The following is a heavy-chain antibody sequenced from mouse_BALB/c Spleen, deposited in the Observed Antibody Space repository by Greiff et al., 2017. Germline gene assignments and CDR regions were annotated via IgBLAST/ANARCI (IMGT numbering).Heavy chain of an antibody. CDR1: GFTFSSFG. Sequence: EVKLMESGGGLVQPGGSRKLSCAASGFTFSSFGMHWVRQAPEKGLEWVAYISSGSSTIYYADTVKGRFTISRDNPKNTLFLQMTSLRSEDTAMYYCARGGNYEDYYAMDYWGQGTSVTVSS. V-gene: IGHV5-17*02. CDR2: ISSGSSTI. D-gene: IGHD2-1*01. J-gene: IGHJ4*01. CDR3: ARGGNYEDYYAMDY.